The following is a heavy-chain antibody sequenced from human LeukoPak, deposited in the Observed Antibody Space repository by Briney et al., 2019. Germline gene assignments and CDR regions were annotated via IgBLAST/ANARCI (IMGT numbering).Heavy chain of an antibody. CDR2: INHSGST. D-gene: IGHD3-10*01. V-gene: IGHV4-34*01. Sequence: SETLSLTCAVYGGSFSGYYWSWIRQPPGKGLEWIGEINHSGSTNYNPSLKSRVTISVDTSKNQFSLKVISVAAADTAVYYCARDSSNYYGSGSYRYWGQGTLVTVSS. CDR1: GGSFSGYY. CDR3: ARDSSNYYGSGSYRY. J-gene: IGHJ4*02.